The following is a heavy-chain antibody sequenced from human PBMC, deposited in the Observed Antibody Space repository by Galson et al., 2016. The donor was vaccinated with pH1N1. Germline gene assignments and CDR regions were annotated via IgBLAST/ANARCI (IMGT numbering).Heavy chain of an antibody. V-gene: IGHV5-51*01. CDR2: IYPGDSDT. CDR1: GYSFTTDW. CDR3: AGVDWELERRGAFDS. D-gene: IGHD1-1*01. J-gene: IGHJ3*02. Sequence: QSGAEVKKPGESLKISCKGSGYSFTTDWIGWVRQVPGKGLEWMGIIYPGDSDTRYSPSFQGQVTISADKSISTAYVQWSSLQASDTAMYYCAGVDWELERRGAFDSWGQGTMVTVSS.